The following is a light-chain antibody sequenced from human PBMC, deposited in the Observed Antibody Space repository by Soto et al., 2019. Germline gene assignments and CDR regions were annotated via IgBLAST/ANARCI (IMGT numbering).Light chain of an antibody. J-gene: IGKJ1*01. CDR1: QSVSSN. V-gene: IGKV3-15*01. CDR3: QQYKNWPPVT. Sequence: EIVRTQSPGTLSVSPGERANISCRASQSVSSNLAWYQQKPCQAPRLLIYGASTRATGIPARFSGSGSGTEFTLTISSLQSEDFAVYYCQQYKNWPPVTFGQGTKVEIK. CDR2: GAS.